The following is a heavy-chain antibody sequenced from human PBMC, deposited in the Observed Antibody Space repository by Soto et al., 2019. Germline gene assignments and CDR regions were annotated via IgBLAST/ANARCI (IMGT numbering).Heavy chain of an antibody. CDR2: IYYSGST. CDR1: GGSISSYY. D-gene: IGHD1-26*01. Sequence: SETLSLTCTVSGGSISSYYWSWIRQPPGKGLEWIGYIYYSGSTNYNPSLKSRVTISVDTSKNQFSLKLSSVTAADTAVYYCARHVPYSGSYYYYYGMDVWGQGTTVTVSS. V-gene: IGHV4-59*08. CDR3: ARHVPYSGSYYYYYGMDV. J-gene: IGHJ6*02.